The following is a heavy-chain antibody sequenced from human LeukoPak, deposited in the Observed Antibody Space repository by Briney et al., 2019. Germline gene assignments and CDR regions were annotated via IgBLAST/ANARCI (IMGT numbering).Heavy chain of an antibody. V-gene: IGHV3-30-3*01. J-gene: IGHJ4*02. CDR1: GFTFSSYA. Sequence: PGGSLRLSCAASGFTFSSYAMHWVRQAPGKGLEWVAVISYDGSNKYYADSVRGRFTISRDNSKNTLYLQMNSLRAEDTAVYYCARERPAANGPELFDYWGQGTLVTVSS. CDR3: ARERPAANGPELFDY. CDR2: ISYDGSNK. D-gene: IGHD2-2*01.